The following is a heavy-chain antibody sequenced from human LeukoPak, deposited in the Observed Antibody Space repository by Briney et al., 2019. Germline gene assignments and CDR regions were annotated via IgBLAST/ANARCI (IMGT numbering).Heavy chain of an antibody. J-gene: IGHJ2*01. D-gene: IGHD6-13*01. V-gene: IGHV3-74*01. Sequence: GGSLRLSCAASGFTFSSYWMHWVRQAPGKGLVWVSGINSDGSSTNYADSVKGRFTISRDNAKNTLYLQMNSLRAEDTAVYYCARLTSSWYQDWYFDLWGRGTLVTVSS. CDR1: GFTFSSYW. CDR3: ARLTSSWYQDWYFDL. CDR2: INSDGSST.